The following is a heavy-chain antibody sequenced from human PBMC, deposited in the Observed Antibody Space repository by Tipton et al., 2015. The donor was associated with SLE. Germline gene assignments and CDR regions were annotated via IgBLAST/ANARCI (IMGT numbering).Heavy chain of an antibody. CDR1: GGSIRSYY. CDR2: IYVSGVT. Sequence: LRLSCTVSGGSIRSYYWSWIRQPPGKGLEWIGRIYVSGVTNYNPSLKSRVSISIDTSKNQFSLKLSSVTAADTAVYYCAKDSGDYDFGQDPWGRGTLVTVSS. D-gene: IGHD3-3*01. CDR3: AKDSGDYDFGQDP. J-gene: IGHJ5*02. V-gene: IGHV4-4*08.